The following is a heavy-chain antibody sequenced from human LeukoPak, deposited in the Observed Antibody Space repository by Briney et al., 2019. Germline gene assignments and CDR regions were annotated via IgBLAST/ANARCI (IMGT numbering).Heavy chain of an antibody. CDR3: ARDPHLYGSGSEYYFDY. CDR1: GFTFSSYA. Sequence: GGSLRLSCAASGFTFSSYAMHWVRQAPGKGLEYVSAISSNGGSTYYANSVKGRFTISRDNSKNTLYLQMGSLRAEDMAVYYCARDPHLYGSGSEYYFDYWGQGTLVTVSS. CDR2: ISSNGGST. J-gene: IGHJ4*02. V-gene: IGHV3-64*01. D-gene: IGHD3-10*01.